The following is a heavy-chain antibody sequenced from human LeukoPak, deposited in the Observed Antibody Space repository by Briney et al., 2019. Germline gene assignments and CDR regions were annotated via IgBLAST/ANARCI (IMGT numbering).Heavy chain of an antibody. CDR3: ASSSRGYCSGGSCYRYYMDV. D-gene: IGHD2-15*01. V-gene: IGHV4-59*01. J-gene: IGHJ6*03. CDR2: IYYSGST. Sequence: SETLSLTCTVSGGSISSYYWSWIRQPPGKGLEWIGYIYYSGSTNYNPSLKSRVTISVDTSKNQFSLKLSSVTAANTAVYYCASSSRGYCSGGSCYRYYMDVWGKGTTVTVSS. CDR1: GGSISSYY.